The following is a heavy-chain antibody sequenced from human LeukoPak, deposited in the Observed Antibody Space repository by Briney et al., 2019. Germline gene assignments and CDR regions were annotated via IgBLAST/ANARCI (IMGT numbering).Heavy chain of an antibody. V-gene: IGHV4-59*01. CDR3: ARGRGYYDFWSGSYYYGMDV. CDR1: GGSISSYY. J-gene: IGHJ6*02. Sequence: SETLSLTCTVSGGSISSYYWSWIRQPPGKGLEWIGYIYYSGSTNYNPSLKSRVTISVDTSKNQFSLKLSSVTAADTAVYYCARGRGYYDFWSGSYYYGMDVWGQGTTVTVSS. D-gene: IGHD3-3*01. CDR2: IYYSGST.